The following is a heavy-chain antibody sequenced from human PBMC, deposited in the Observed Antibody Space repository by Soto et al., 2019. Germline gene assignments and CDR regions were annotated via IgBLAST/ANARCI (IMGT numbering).Heavy chain of an antibody. D-gene: IGHD1-26*01. CDR2: ISFDGSNK. J-gene: IGHJ4*02. CDR1: GFTFSIYA. Sequence: QVQLVESGGGVVQPGRSLRLSCAASGFTFSIYAMHWVRQAPGKGLEWVAVISFDGSNKYYADSVKGRFTISRDNSQNTLYLQMNSLRAEDTALYYCANLIVGPNTADYWGQGTLVTVSS. V-gene: IGHV3-30*18. CDR3: ANLIVGPNTADY.